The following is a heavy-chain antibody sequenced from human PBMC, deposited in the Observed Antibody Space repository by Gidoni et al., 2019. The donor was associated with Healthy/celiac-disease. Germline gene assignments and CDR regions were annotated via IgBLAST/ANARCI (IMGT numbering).Heavy chain of an antibody. V-gene: IGHV4-59*01. CDR1: GGSISSYY. J-gene: IGHJ4*02. CDR3: ARASEYYYGSGSLRN. Sequence: QVQLQESGPGLVKPSETLSLTCTVSGGSISSYYWSWIRQPPGKGLEWIGYIYYSGSTNYNPSLKSRVTISVDTSKNQFSLKLSSVTAADTAVYYCARASEYYYGSGSLRNWGQGTLVTVSS. D-gene: IGHD3-10*01. CDR2: IYYSGST.